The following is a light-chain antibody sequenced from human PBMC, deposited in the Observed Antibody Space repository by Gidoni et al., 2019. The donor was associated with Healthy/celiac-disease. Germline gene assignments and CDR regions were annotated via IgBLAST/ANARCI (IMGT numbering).Light chain of an antibody. CDR3: SSYTSSSSYV. CDR2: DVS. CDR1: SRDVGGYNY. Sequence: QSALTQPASVSGAPGQSSNISCPGTSRDVGGYNYVSWYQQHPVKAPKPMIYDVSNRPSGVSKRFSDSKSGNTASLTISGLQAEDEADYYCSSYTSSSSYVFGTGTKFTVL. V-gene: IGLV2-14*01. J-gene: IGLJ1*01.